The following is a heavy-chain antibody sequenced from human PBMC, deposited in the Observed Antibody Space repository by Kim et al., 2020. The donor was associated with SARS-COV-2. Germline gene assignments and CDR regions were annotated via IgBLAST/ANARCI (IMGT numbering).Heavy chain of an antibody. V-gene: IGHV4-59*01. CDR3: ASLRGVAGTYYFDY. J-gene: IGHJ4*02. Sequence: NPSLKSRVPISVATSKNQVSLKRSSVAAADTAVYYCASLRGVAGTYYFDYWGQGTLVTVSS. D-gene: IGHD6-19*01.